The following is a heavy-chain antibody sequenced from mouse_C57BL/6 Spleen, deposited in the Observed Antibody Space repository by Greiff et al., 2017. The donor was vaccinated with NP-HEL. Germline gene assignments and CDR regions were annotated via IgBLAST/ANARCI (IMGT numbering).Heavy chain of an antibody. J-gene: IGHJ3*01. V-gene: IGHV1-80*01. D-gene: IGHD3-2*02. CDR1: GYAFSSYW. CDR3: ARETAQATFGAY. CDR2: IYPGDGDT. Sequence: VKLMESGAELVKPGASVKISCKASGYAFSSYWMNWVKQRPGKGLEWIGQIYPGDGDTNYNGKFKGKATLTADKSSSTAYMQLSSLTSEDSAVYFCARETAQATFGAYWGQGTLVTVSA.